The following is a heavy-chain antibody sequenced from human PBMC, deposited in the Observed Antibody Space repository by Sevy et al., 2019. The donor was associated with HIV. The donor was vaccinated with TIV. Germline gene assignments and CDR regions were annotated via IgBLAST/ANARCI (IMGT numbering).Heavy chain of an antibody. CDR2: VSYDGSTK. D-gene: IGHD1-26*01. CDR3: AKGSKATDSAFDL. V-gene: IGHV3-30*18. Sequence: GGSLGLSCAASGFTFSNYGMHWVRQAPGKGLEWVAVVSYDGSTKYYADFVKGRFTISRDNSKNTVYLQMNTLRTEDTAVFYCAKGSKATDSAFDLWGQGTMVTVSS. CDR1: GFTFSNYG. J-gene: IGHJ3*01.